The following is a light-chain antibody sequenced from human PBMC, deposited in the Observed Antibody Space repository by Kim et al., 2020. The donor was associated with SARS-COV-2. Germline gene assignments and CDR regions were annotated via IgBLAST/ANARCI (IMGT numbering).Light chain of an antibody. Sequence: PGERAPLPCRASQSVSSNSLAWYQQKPGQAPRLFIYGGSSRAAGIPDRFSGSGSGTDFTLTISRLEPEDIAVYYCQHYGISPMYTFGQGTKLEI. CDR2: GGS. CDR3: QHYGISPMYT. V-gene: IGKV3-20*01. J-gene: IGKJ2*01. CDR1: QSVSSNS.